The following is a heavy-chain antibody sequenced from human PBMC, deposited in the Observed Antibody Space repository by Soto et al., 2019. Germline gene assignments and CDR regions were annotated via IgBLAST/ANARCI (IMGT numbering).Heavy chain of an antibody. CDR1: GYTFTSYD. J-gene: IGHJ6*03. CDR2: MNPNSGNT. CDR3: ARAKDIVVVVAATRRNYYYYYMDV. V-gene: IGHV1-8*01. D-gene: IGHD2-15*01. Sequence: VASVKVSCKASGYTFTSYDINWVRQATGQGLEWMGWMNPNSGNTGYAQKFQGRVTMTRNTSISTAYMELSSLRSEDTAVYYCARAKDIVVVVAATRRNYYYYYMDVWGKGTTVTVSS.